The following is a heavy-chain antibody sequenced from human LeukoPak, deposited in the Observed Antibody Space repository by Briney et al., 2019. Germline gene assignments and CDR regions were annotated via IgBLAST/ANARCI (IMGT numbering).Heavy chain of an antibody. Sequence: ASVKVSCKASGYTFTGYYMHWVRQAPGQGREWMGWINPNSGGTNYAQKFQGRVTMTRDTSISTAYMELSRLRSDDTAVYYCARGRGSPYEEDAFDIWGQGTMVTVSS. D-gene: IGHD1-26*01. CDR3: ARGRGSPYEEDAFDI. J-gene: IGHJ3*02. CDR1: GYTFTGYY. CDR2: INPNSGGT. V-gene: IGHV1-2*02.